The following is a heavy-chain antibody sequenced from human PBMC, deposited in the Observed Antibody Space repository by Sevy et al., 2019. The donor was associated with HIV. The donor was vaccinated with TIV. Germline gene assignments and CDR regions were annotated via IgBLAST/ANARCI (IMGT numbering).Heavy chain of an antibody. V-gene: IGHV1-24*01. J-gene: IGHJ4*02. CDR3: AITKDYYDNSGYPFDY. Sequence: ASVKVSCKVSGYTLTKLSMHWVRQAPGKGLEWMGTFDPEDGKTIYAQKFQGTVTMTEDTSIDTAYMELSSLRSEDTAVFYCAITKDYYDNSGYPFDYWGQGTLVTVSS. D-gene: IGHD3-22*01. CDR1: GYTLTKLS. CDR2: FDPEDGKT.